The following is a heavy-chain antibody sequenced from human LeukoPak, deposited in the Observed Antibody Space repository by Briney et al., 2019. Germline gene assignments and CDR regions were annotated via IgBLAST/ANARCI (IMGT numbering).Heavy chain of an antibody. V-gene: IGHV3-30*03. Sequence: GGSLRLSCAASEFTFSGFVIHWVRQAPGKGLEWVAVISHDGTNKYYADSVKGRFTISRDNSKNTLYLQMNSLRAEDTAVYYCAREYSSSSWSAFDIWGQGTMVTVSS. D-gene: IGHD6-6*01. CDR2: ISHDGTNK. J-gene: IGHJ3*02. CDR1: EFTFSGFV. CDR3: AREYSSSSWSAFDI.